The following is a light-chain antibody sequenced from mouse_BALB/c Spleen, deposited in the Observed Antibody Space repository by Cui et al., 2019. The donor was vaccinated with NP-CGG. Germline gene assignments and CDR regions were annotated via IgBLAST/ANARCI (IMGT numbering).Light chain of an antibody. Sequence: QAVVTQAPALPTSPGETVSLTSRSTTGAVTTNNYTNWVQEKPDHLLTGLIGSTNNRAPGVPARFSGPLIGDKAVLTITGAQTEDEAIYFCALWYSNHWVFGGGTKLTVL. CDR2: STN. CDR3: ALWYSNHWV. J-gene: IGLJ1*01. V-gene: IGLV1*01. CDR1: TGAVTTNNY.